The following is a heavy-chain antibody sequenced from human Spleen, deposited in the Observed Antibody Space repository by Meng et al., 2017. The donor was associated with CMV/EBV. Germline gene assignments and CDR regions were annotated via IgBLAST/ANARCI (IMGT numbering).Heavy chain of an antibody. CDR3: ATVPRVGDYFQH. J-gene: IGHJ1*01. Sequence: TVSGASIDDGDYCWSWIRQPPGKGLEWLGYIYLTGTAHYNPSLDSPVTISVDTSKNQFSLKVTSVTAADTAEYFCATVPRVGDYFQHWGQGTLVTVSS. CDR1: GASIDDGDYC. CDR2: IYLTGTA. D-gene: IGHD6-6*01. V-gene: IGHV4-30-4*01.